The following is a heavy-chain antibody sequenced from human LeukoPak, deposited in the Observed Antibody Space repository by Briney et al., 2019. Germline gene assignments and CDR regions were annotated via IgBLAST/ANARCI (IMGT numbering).Heavy chain of an antibody. CDR3: ARVPVTRLITDYYYMDV. CDR1: GFTFSSYW. Sequence: PGGSLRLSCAASGFTFSSYWMSWVRQAPGKGLEWVSAISGSGGSTYYADAVKGRFTISRDNSKNTLYLQMNSLRAEDTAVYYCARVPVTRLITDYYYMDVWGKGTTVTVSS. J-gene: IGHJ6*03. V-gene: IGHV3-23*01. D-gene: IGHD5-18*01. CDR2: ISGSGGST.